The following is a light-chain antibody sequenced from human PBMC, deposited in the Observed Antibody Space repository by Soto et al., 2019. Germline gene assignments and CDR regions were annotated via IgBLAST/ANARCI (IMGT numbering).Light chain of an antibody. Sequence: DIPMTQSPSTLSASVGDRVTITCRASQSISSWLAWYQQKPGKAPKLLIYKASSLESGVPSRFSGSGSGTEFTLTISSLQPDDFATYYCQQYNGWTFGQGTKVEIK. V-gene: IGKV1-5*03. J-gene: IGKJ1*01. CDR3: QQYNGWT. CDR2: KAS. CDR1: QSISSW.